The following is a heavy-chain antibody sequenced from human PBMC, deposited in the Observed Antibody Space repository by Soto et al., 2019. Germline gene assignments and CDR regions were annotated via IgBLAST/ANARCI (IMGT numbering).Heavy chain of an antibody. Sequence: SETLSLRYSVAGYSIISGAYCGCIRQPPGKGPEWIASIYHGGTTLYNPSLKSRITISVDTSNNQFSLKLASVTAADTAVYYCARVHVMVVAGSTCDYWGHGTLVTVSA. V-gene: IGHV4-38-2*02. D-gene: IGHD6-19*01. CDR1: GYSIISGAY. J-gene: IGHJ4*01. CDR2: IYHGGTT. CDR3: ARVHVMVVAGSTCDY.